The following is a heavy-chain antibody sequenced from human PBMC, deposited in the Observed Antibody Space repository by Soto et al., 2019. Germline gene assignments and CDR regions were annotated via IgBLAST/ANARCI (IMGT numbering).Heavy chain of an antibody. V-gene: IGHV1-69*13. J-gene: IGHJ1*01. Sequence: VNGACKGAVDAFSIYPISWVRQAPGQGLEWMGGIIPISATTNFAQKFQGRVTITADESTSTAYMELSSLRSEGTAVYYCAQKPRGDSLQHWGQGTLVTVSS. CDR1: VDAFSIYP. D-gene: IGHD2-21*02. CDR3: AQKPRGDSLQH. CDR2: IIPISATT.